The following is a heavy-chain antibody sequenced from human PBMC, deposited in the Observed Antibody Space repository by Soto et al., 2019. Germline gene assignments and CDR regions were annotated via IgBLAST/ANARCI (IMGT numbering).Heavy chain of an antibody. CDR2: FDPEDGET. CDR1: GYTLTELS. Sequence: ASVKVSCKVSGYTLTELSMHWVRQAPGKGLEWMGGFDPEDGETIYAQKFQGRVTMTEDTSTDTAYMELSSLRSEDTAVYYCATQGGDSSGYPPSIDYWGQGTLVTVSS. V-gene: IGHV1-24*01. J-gene: IGHJ4*02. D-gene: IGHD3-22*01. CDR3: ATQGGDSSGYPPSIDY.